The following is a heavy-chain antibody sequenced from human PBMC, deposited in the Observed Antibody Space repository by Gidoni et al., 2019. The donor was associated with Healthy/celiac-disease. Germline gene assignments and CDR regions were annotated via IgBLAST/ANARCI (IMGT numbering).Heavy chain of an antibody. CDR3: ASNSIGPYYYGMDV. CDR2: IYYSGST. Sequence: VQLQDSAPGLVRPSKTLSLTCTVSGGSISSGGYYWSWIRQHPGKGLEWIGYIYYSGSTYYNPSLKSRVTISVDTSKNQFSLKLSSVTAADTAVYYCASNSIGPYYYGMDVWGQGTTVTVSS. J-gene: IGHJ6*02. CDR1: GGSISSGGYY. V-gene: IGHV4-31*03. D-gene: IGHD1-20*01.